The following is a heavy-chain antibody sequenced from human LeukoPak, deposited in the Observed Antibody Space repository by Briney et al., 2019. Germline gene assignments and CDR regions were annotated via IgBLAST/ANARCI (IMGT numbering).Heavy chain of an antibody. Sequence: ASVKVSCKASGYSFTSHYMHWVRQAPGQGLEWLGLINPSGSSTLYAQKFQGRVTMTRDMSTTTDYMELNSLKTEDTAVYYCTSQSTSCYDCPYDYWGQGTLVTVSS. CDR3: TSQSTSCYDCPYDY. V-gene: IGHV1-46*03. CDR2: INPSGSST. D-gene: IGHD2-2*01. J-gene: IGHJ4*02. CDR1: GYSFTSHY.